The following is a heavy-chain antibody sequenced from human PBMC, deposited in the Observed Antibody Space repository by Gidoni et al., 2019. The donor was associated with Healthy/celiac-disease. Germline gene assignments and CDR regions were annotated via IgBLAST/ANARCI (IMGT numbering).Heavy chain of an antibody. V-gene: IGHV3-33*01. CDR1: GFTFRSYG. CDR2: LWYDGSNK. CDR3: AREGPYDSSGYYYGEFDY. Sequence: VQLVESGGGVVQPGRSLRLSCAASGFTFRSYGMHGGRQAPGNGLAWVAVLWYDGSNKYYADSVKGRFTISRDNSKNSLYLQMNSLRAEDTAVYYCAREGPYDSSGYYYGEFDYWGQGTLVTVSS. D-gene: IGHD3-22*01. J-gene: IGHJ4*02.